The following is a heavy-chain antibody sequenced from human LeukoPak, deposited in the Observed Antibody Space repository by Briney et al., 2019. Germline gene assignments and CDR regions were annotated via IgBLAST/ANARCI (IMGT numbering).Heavy chain of an antibody. D-gene: IGHD6-25*01. V-gene: IGHV1-2*02. J-gene: IGHJ4*02. Sequence: ASVKVSCKASGYTFTGYYMHWVRQAPGQGPEWMGWINPNSGGTNYAQKFQGRVTMTRDTSISTAYMELSRLRSDDTVVYYCARDVGAAAAGNYVDYWGQGTLVTVSS. CDR2: INPNSGGT. CDR3: ARDVGAAAAGNYVDY. CDR1: GYTFTGYY.